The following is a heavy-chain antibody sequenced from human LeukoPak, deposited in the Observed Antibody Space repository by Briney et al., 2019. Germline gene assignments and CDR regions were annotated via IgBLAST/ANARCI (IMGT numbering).Heavy chain of an antibody. J-gene: IGHJ5*02. CDR2: ISAYNGNT. V-gene: IGHV1-18*01. Sequence: ASVMVSCKASGYTFTSYGISWVRQAPGQGLEWMGWISAYNGNTNYAQKLQGRVTMTTDTSTSTAYMELRSLRSDDTAVYYCARDGLGILMGQFDPWGQGTLVTVSS. CDR1: GYTFTSYG. D-gene: IGHD3/OR15-3a*01. CDR3: ARDGLGILMGQFDP.